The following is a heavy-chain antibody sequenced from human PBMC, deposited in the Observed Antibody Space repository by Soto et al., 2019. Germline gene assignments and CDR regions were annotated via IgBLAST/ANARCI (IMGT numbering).Heavy chain of an antibody. CDR1: GYTFTSYG. CDR3: ARFGADYDILTGYYPFDY. Sequence: ASVKVSCKASGYTFTSYGISWVRQAPGQGLEWMGWISAYNGNTNYAQKLQGRVTMTTDTSTSTAYMELRRLRSDDTAVYYCARFGADYDILTGYYPFDYWGQGTLVTVSS. D-gene: IGHD3-9*01. CDR2: ISAYNGNT. V-gene: IGHV1-18*01. J-gene: IGHJ4*02.